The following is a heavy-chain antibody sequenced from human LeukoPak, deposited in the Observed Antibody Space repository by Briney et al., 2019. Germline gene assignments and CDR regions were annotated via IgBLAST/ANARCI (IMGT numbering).Heavy chain of an antibody. D-gene: IGHD5-12*01. CDR3: ARDRLGWFDP. J-gene: IGHJ5*02. CDR1: GGSISSYY. V-gene: IGHV4-59*01. CDR2: IYYSGST. Sequence: SETLSLTCTVSGGSISSYYWSLIRQPPGKGLEWIGYIYYSGSTNYNPSLKSRVTISVDTSKNQFSLKLSSVTAADTAVYYCARDRLGWFDPWGQGTLVTVSS.